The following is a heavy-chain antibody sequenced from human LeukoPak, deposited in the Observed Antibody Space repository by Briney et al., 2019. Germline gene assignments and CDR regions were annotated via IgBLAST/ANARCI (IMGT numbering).Heavy chain of an antibody. D-gene: IGHD3-22*01. CDR1: GFTFSSYA. CDR3: ARGFEGYYYDSSGPYYFDY. V-gene: IGHV3-23*01. CDR2: ISGSGGST. Sequence: GGSLRLSCAASGFTFSSYAMSWVRQAPGKGLEWVSAISGSGGSTYYADSVKGRFTISRDNSKNTLYLQMNSLRAEDTAVYYCARGFEGYYYDSSGPYYFDYWGQGTLVTVSS. J-gene: IGHJ4*02.